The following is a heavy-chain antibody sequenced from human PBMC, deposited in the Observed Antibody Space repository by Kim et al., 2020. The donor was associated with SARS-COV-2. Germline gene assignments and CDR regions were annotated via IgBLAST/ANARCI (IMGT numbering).Heavy chain of an antibody. CDR1: GFTFSTYE. Sequence: GGSLRLSCAASGFTFSTYEMNWVRQAPGKGLEWVSYISSSGSTIYYADSVKGRFTISRDNAKNSLYLQMNSLRAEDTAVYYCARRGWGRDLWGRYYYYMDVGGKGTPVTVSS. CDR2: ISSSGSTI. D-gene: IGHD3-16*01. V-gene: IGHV3-48*03. CDR3: ARRGWGRDLWGRYYYYMDV. J-gene: IGHJ6*03.